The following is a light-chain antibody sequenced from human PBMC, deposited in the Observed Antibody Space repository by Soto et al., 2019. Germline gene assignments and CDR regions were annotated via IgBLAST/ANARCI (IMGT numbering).Light chain of an antibody. CDR1: QDISNY. J-gene: IGKJ4*01. CDR2: DAS. Sequence: DIQMTQSRSSLSASVGDRVSITCQASQDISNYLNWYQQKPGKAPKLLIYDASNLETGVPSRFSGSGSGTDLTFTISSLQPEDIATYYCQQYDNLPLTFGGGTKVEIK. V-gene: IGKV1-33*01. CDR3: QQYDNLPLT.